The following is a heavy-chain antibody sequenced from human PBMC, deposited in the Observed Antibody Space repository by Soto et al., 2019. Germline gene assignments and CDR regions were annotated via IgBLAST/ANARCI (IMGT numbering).Heavy chain of an antibody. D-gene: IGHD3-22*01. CDR3: ARKDKSGYFNWFDP. CDR1: GYRFTSYW. Sequence: PGESLKISFSTSGYRFTSYWIAWVRQMPGKGLEWMGIIFPSDSDTRYSPSFQGQVTISADRSTSTVFLQWASLKASGTAVYFCARKDKSGYFNWFDPWGQGTLVTVSS. V-gene: IGHV5-51*01. J-gene: IGHJ5*02. CDR2: IFPSDSDT.